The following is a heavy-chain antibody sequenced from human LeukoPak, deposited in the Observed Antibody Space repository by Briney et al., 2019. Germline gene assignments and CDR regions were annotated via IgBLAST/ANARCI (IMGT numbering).Heavy chain of an antibody. CDR2: IIPIFGTA. CDR3: ASGGPRYDFWSGDAFDI. V-gene: IGHV1-69*01. D-gene: IGHD3-3*01. CDR1: GGTFSSYA. Sequence: ASVKVSCKASGGTFSSYAISWVRQAPGQGLEWMGGIIPIFGTANYAQKFQGRVTITADESTSTAYMELSSLRSEDTAVYYCASGGPRYDFWSGDAFDIWGQGTMVTVSS. J-gene: IGHJ3*02.